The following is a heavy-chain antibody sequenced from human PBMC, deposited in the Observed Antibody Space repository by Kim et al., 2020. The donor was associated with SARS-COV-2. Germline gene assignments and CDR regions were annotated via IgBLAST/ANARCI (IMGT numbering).Heavy chain of an antibody. J-gene: IGHJ4*02. V-gene: IGHV3-53*01. CDR2: IYSGGST. D-gene: IGHD1-7*01. CDR3: VRQRWNWAFDD. CDR1: GLSVSTNY. Sequence: GGSLRLSCAASGLSVSTNYMSWVRQAPGKGLEWVSVIYSGGSTYYADSVRGRFTISRDNSNNTLYLQMNSLRAEDTALYYCVRQRWNWAFDDWGQGTLVTVSS.